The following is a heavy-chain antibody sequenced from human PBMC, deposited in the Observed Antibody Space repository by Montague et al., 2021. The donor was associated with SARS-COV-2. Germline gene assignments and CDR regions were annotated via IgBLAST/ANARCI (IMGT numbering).Heavy chain of an antibody. J-gene: IGHJ4*02. CDR3: ATTIYDYVWGTRVEFDY. V-gene: IGHV2-70*01. CDR2: IDWDDDK. D-gene: IGHD3-16*01. Sequence: PALVKPTQTLTLTCTFSEFSLSTSGMCVSWIHQPPGKALEWLALIDWDDDKYYSTSLKTRLTISKDTSKNQVVLTMTNMDPVDTATYYCATTIYDYVWGTRVEFDYWGQGTLVTVSS. CDR1: EFSLSTSGMC.